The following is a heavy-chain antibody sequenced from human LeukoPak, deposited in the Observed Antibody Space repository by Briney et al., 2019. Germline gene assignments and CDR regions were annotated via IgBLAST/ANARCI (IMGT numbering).Heavy chain of an antibody. CDR1: GGSISSYY. D-gene: IGHD3-10*01. CDR2: IYTSGST. CDR3: ARGATYYYGSGSFNWLDP. V-gene: IGHV4-4*07. Sequence: SETLSLTCTVSGGSISSYYWSWIRQPAGKGLEWIGRIYTSGSTNYNPSLKSRVTMSVDTSKNQFPLKLSSVTAAGTAVYYCARGATYYYGSGSFNWLDPWGQGTLVTVSS. J-gene: IGHJ5*02.